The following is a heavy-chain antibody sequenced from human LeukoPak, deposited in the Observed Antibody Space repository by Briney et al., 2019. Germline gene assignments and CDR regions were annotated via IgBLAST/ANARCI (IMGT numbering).Heavy chain of an antibody. Sequence: GGSLRLSCAASGFTFSSYSMNWVRQAPGKGLEWVSSISSSSSYIYYADSVKGRFTISRDNAKNSLYLQMNSLRAEDTAVYYCARGPLVAATNWFDPWGQGTLVTISS. CDR2: ISSSSSYI. V-gene: IGHV3-21*01. J-gene: IGHJ5*02. D-gene: IGHD2-15*01. CDR3: ARGPLVAATNWFDP. CDR1: GFTFSSYS.